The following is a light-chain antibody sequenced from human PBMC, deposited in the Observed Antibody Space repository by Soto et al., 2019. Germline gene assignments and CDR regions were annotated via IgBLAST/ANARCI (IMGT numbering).Light chain of an antibody. Sequence: QSALTQPASVSGSPGQSITISCTGTSSDVGGHNFVSWYQQHTGKAPKLMIYEVTNRPSGVSDRFSGSKSGNTASLTISGLQAEDEADYYCNSYTSTFTWVFGGGTKLTFL. V-gene: IGLV2-14*01. J-gene: IGLJ2*01. CDR2: EVT. CDR3: NSYTSTFTWV. CDR1: SSDVGGHNF.